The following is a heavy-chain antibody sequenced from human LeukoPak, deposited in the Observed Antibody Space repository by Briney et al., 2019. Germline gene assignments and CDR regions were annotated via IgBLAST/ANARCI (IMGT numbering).Heavy chain of an antibody. D-gene: IGHD6-19*01. Sequence: SETLTLTCTASGGTISSHYWSWIRQPAGKGLEWIGRMYTSGSTNYNPSLESRVTMSVDMSKNQFSLKLSSVTAADTAVYYCARSGGSSGWYYFDYWGQGTLVTVSS. J-gene: IGHJ4*02. CDR3: ARSGGSSGWYYFDY. CDR2: MYTSGST. V-gene: IGHV4-4*07. CDR1: GGTISSHY.